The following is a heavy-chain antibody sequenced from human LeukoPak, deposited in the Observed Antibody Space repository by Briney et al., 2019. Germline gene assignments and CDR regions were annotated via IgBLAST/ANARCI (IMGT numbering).Heavy chain of an antibody. J-gene: IGHJ6*03. Sequence: PSETLSLTCTVSGGSISHYYWTWIRQPPGKGLEWIGYIYYSDVVNYNPSLKSRVTMSLDTSKNQFSLKLYSVTAADTAVYYCARGGSTLHSAGGHDIEFYYYYYMDVWGKGTTVTVSS. V-gene: IGHV4-59*08. CDR1: GGSISHYY. CDR3: ARGGSTLHSAGGHDIEFYYYYYMDV. CDR2: IYYSDVV. D-gene: IGHD3-9*01.